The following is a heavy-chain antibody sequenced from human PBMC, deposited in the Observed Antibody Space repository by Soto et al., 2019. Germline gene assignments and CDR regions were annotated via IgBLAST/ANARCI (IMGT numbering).Heavy chain of an antibody. D-gene: IGHD6-13*01. CDR1: GGSISSYY. Sequence: SETLSLTCTVSGGSISSYYWSWIRQPPGKGLEWIGYIYYSGSTNYNPSLKSRDTISVDTSKNQFSLKMSSVTAADTSVYYCARELTSSWYIDYWGQGNLVTVSS. CDR3: ARELTSSWYIDY. V-gene: IGHV4-59*01. CDR2: IYYSGST. J-gene: IGHJ4*02.